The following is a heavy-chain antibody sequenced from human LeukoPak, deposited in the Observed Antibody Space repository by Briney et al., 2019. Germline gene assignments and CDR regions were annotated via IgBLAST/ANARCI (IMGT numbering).Heavy chain of an antibody. Sequence: SETLSLTCTVSGGSISSDYWNWIRQPPGKGLEWIGYIYYSGSTKYNPSLKSRVTISVDTSKNQFSLKLSSVTAADTAVYYCARDSIAYSYYMDVWGKGTTVTVSS. V-gene: IGHV4-59*12. D-gene: IGHD3-22*01. CDR1: GGSISSDY. CDR3: ARDSIAYSYYMDV. CDR2: IYYSGST. J-gene: IGHJ6*03.